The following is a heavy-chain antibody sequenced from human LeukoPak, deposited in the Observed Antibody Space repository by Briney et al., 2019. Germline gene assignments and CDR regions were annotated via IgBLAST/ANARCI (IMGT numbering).Heavy chain of an antibody. V-gene: IGHV3-7*01. Sequence: PGGSLRLSCAASGSTFSRYWMTWVRQSPGKGLEWVANINQDGSEKYYGDSVTGRFTISRDNAENSLFLQMNSLRADDTGVYYCARAREAPANVFPDHWGQGVVVTVSS. J-gene: IGHJ4*02. CDR3: ARAREAPANVFPDH. D-gene: IGHD2-15*01. CDR2: INQDGSEK. CDR1: GSTFSRYW.